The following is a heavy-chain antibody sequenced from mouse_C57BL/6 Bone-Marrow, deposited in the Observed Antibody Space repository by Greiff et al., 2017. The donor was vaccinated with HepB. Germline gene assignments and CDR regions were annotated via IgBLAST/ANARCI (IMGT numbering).Heavy chain of an antibody. CDR2: ISSGSSTI. CDR3: ARPRGNYFYY. CDR1: GFTFSDYG. Sequence: EVMLVESGGGLVKPGGSLKLSCAASGFTFSDYGMHWVRQAPEKGLEWVAYISSGSSTIYYADTVKGRFTISRDNAKNTLFLQMTSLRSEDTAMYYCARPRGNYFYYWGQGTTLTVSS. J-gene: IGHJ2*01. V-gene: IGHV5-17*01. D-gene: IGHD2-14*01.